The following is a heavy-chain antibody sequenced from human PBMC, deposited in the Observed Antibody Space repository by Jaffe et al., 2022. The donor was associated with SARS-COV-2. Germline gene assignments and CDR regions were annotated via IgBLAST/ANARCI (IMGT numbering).Heavy chain of an antibody. V-gene: IGHV3-23*01. CDR3: TRVRASSTSAPTMLDD. D-gene: IGHD6-13*01. Sequence: EGQLLESGGGLVQPGGSLRLSCAASGFTFSSHAMSWVRRAPGKGLEWVSGISNSGDRTFYADSVKGRFTISRDNPKNTLFLQMNNLRAEDTAVYFCTRVRASSTSAPTMLDDWGQGTLVTVSS. CDR2: ISNSGDRT. J-gene: IGHJ4*02. CDR1: GFTFSSHA.